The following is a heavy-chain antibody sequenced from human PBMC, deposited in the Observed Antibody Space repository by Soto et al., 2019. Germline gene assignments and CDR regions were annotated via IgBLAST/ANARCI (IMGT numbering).Heavy chain of an antibody. CDR1: GGSISGSY. CDR3: ARSVAVPGAHIDY. CDR2: VYYTGST. J-gene: IGHJ4*02. D-gene: IGHD6-19*01. V-gene: IGHV4-59*01. Sequence: SETLSLTCSVSGGSISGSYWSWIRQSPGKGLEWLGYVYYTGSTNYSPSLRSRVSISVDTSKNEFSLRLSSVTAADTAVYFCARSVAVPGAHIDYWGQGTQVTVA.